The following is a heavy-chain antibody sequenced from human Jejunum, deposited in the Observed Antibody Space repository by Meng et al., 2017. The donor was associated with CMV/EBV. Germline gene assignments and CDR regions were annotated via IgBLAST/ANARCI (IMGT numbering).Heavy chain of an antibody. V-gene: IGHV1-18*01. Sequence: QAKSVESGGEGKKPGASMKVCSKASGYTFTNYGITWVRQAPGQGLEWMGWISAYNGNTNYAQTLQGRLTMTTDTSTSTAYMEPRSLRSDDTAVYYCARVEVGITSGDYWGQGTLVTVSS. CDR1: GYTFTNYG. CDR3: ARVEVGITSGDY. CDR2: ISAYNGNT. D-gene: IGHD1-26*01. J-gene: IGHJ4*02.